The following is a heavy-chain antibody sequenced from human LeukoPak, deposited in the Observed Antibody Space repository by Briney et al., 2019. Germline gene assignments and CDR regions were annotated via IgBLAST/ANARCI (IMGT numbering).Heavy chain of an antibody. V-gene: IGHV3-48*02. CDR1: VYSFTVDI. D-gene: IGHD3-22*01. CDR2: ISSSSSTI. CDR3: ARYPPMVGSSGYYYFDY. J-gene: IGHJ4*02. Sequence: GGSLRVSSVPPVYSFTVDIMYSVRQAPGKGREWVSYISSSSSTIYYADSVKGRFTISRDNAKNSLYLQMNSLRDEDTAVYYCARYPPMVGSSGYYYFDYWGQGTLVTVSS.